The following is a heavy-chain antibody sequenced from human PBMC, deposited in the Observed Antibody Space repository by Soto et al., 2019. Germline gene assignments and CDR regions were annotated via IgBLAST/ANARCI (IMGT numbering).Heavy chain of an antibody. CDR2: IKTDSGDT. CDR1: RSPLTTYD. CDR3: ARPSNTWLNDIRCDP. J-gene: IGHJ5*02. Sequence: VKVASKGSRSPLTTYDIYWGRQENGQGLEWMGWIKTDSGDTSYSQKFQGRVTMTRDTSISTASMELKNLLSDDTAVYYCARPSNTWLNDIRCDPCGRRTRVIVSA. D-gene: IGHD3-9*01. V-gene: IGHV1-2*02.